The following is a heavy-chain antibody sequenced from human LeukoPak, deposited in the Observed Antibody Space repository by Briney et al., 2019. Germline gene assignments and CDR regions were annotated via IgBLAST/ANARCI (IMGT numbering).Heavy chain of an antibody. Sequence: SVKVSCKASGGTFSSYAISWVRQAPGQGLEWMGGIIPIFGTANYAQKFQGRVTITADESTSTAYMELNSLKTEDTAVYYCTTGVRGYSYGLNYYYMDVWGKGTTVTVSS. D-gene: IGHD5-18*01. CDR1: GGTFSSYA. V-gene: IGHV1-69*01. J-gene: IGHJ6*03. CDR3: TTGVRGYSYGLNYYYMDV. CDR2: IIPIFGTA.